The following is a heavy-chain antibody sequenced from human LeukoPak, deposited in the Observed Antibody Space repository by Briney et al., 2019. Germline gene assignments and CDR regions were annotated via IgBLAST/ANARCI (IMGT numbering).Heavy chain of an antibody. Sequence: GASVKVSCKASGGTFSSYAISWVRQAPGQGLEWMGGIIPIFGTANYAQKFQGRVTITADESTSTAYMELSSLRSEDTAVYYCARDQDALLWFGESYYFDYWGQGTLVTVSS. CDR3: ARDQDALLWFGESYYFDY. CDR2: IIPIFGTA. V-gene: IGHV1-69*13. J-gene: IGHJ4*02. D-gene: IGHD3-10*01. CDR1: GGTFSSYA.